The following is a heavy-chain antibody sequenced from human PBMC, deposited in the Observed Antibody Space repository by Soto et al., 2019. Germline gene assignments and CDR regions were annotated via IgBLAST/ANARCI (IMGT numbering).Heavy chain of an antibody. CDR3: ARGRPFDY. CDR2: VYYRETT. J-gene: IGHJ4*02. Sequence: PSETLSLTCTVSGDSISTNNVYWAWIRQPPGKGLEWIGNVYYRETTHYNPSLKGRVTISVDTSRNQFSLKLSSVTAADTAVYYCARGRPFDYWGQGTLVTVSS. V-gene: IGHV4-39*07. CDR1: GDSISTNNVY.